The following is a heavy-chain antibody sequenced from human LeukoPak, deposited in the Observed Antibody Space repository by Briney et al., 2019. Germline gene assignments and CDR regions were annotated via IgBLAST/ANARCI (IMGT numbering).Heavy chain of an antibody. CDR2: ISGSGDST. CDR1: GFTFSSYA. J-gene: IGHJ4*02. V-gene: IGHV3-23*01. CDR3: AKAGAVVVVAAKYFDY. Sequence: GGSLRLSCAASGFTFSSYAMSWVRQAPGKGLEWVSAISGSGDSTYYADSVKGRFTTSRDNSKNTLYLQMNSLRAEDTAVYYCAKAGAVVVVAAKYFDYWGQGTLVTVSS. D-gene: IGHD2-15*01.